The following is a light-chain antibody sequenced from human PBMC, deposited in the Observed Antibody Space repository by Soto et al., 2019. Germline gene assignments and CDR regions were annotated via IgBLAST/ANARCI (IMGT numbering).Light chain of an antibody. CDR3: LLFRSSRGV. Sequence: QAVVTQEPSLIVSPGGTVTLTCGSSTGDVTTGHYSFWIQQKPGQAPRTLIYHTTKKQSWTPARFSGSLLGGKAALTLSGAQPEDESEYSCLLFRSSRGVFGGGTKLTVL. J-gene: IGLJ2*01. CDR1: TGDVTTGHY. V-gene: IGLV7-46*01. CDR2: HTT.